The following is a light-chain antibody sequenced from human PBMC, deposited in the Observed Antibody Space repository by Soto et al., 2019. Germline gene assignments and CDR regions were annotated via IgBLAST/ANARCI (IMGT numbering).Light chain of an antibody. CDR1: SSDVGGNKY. CDR2: DVS. Sequence: QSALTQPASVSGSPGQSITISCTGTSSDVGGNKYVSWYQHYPGKAPKLMICDVSNRPSGVSNRFSGSKSGNTASLTISGLQAEDEADYYCSAFTGTTYVFGTGPKLTVL. V-gene: IGLV2-14*03. J-gene: IGLJ1*01. CDR3: SAFTGTTYV.